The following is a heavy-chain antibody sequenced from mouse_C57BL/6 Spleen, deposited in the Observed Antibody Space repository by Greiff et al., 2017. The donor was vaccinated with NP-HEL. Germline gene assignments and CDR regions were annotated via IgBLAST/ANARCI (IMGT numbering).Heavy chain of an antibody. V-gene: IGHV1-53*01. D-gene: IGHD2-3*01. Sequence: LQQPGTELVKPGASVKLSCKASGYTFTSYWMHWVKQRPGQGLEWIGNINPSNGGTNYNEKFKSKATLTVDKSSSTAYMQLSSLTSEDSAVYYCARREGYDGYYVDYFDYWGQGTTLTVSS. CDR1: GYTFTSYW. CDR3: ARREGYDGYYVDYFDY. J-gene: IGHJ2*01. CDR2: INPSNGGT.